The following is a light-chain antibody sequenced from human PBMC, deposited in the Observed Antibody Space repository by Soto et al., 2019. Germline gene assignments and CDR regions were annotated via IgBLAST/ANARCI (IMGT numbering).Light chain of an antibody. CDR2: EVS. CDR1: SSDVGGYNY. J-gene: IGLJ1*01. CDR3: SSYAGSNNFV. Sequence: QSVLTQPPSASGSPGQSVTISCTGTSSDVGGYNYVSWYQQHPGKAPKLMIYEVSKRPSGVPDRFSGSKSGNTASLTVSGLQAEEEADSYCSSYAGSNNFVFGTGTKVTVL. V-gene: IGLV2-8*01.